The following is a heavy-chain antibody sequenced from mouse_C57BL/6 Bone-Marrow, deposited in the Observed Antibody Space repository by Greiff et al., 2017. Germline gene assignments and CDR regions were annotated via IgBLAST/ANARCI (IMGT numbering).Heavy chain of an antibody. CDR3: TTPYGSSDGWFAY. Sequence: VQLKESGAELVRPGASVKLSCTASGFNIKDDYMHWVKQRPEQGLEWIGWIDPENGDTEYASKFQGKATITADTSSNTAYLQLSSLTSEDTAVYYCTTPYGSSDGWFAYWGQGTLVTVSA. J-gene: IGHJ3*01. V-gene: IGHV14-4*01. CDR1: GFNIKDDY. CDR2: IDPENGDT. D-gene: IGHD1-1*01.